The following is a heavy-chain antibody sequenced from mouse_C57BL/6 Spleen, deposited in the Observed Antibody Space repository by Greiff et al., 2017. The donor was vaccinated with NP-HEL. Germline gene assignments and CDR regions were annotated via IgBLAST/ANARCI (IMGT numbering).Heavy chain of an antibody. Sequence: VQLKQSGPELVKPGASVKISCKASGYSFTGYYMNWVKQSPEKSLEWIGEINPSTGGTTYNQKFKAKATLTVDKSSSTAYMQLKSLTSEDSAVYYCASPYYSNYDYAMDYWGQGTSVTVSS. J-gene: IGHJ4*01. CDR1: GYSFTGYY. CDR2: INPSTGGT. CDR3: ASPYYSNYDYAMDY. V-gene: IGHV1-42*01. D-gene: IGHD2-5*01.